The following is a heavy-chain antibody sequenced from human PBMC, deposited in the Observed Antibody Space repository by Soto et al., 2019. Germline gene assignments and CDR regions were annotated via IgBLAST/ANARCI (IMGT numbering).Heavy chain of an antibody. Sequence: SVKVSCKASGGTFSSYAISWVRQAPGQGLEWMGGIIPIFGTANYAQKFQGRVTITADESTSTAYMELSSLRSGDTAVYYCARDGNNYGDYWFDPWGQGTLVTVSS. CDR2: IIPIFGTA. J-gene: IGHJ5*02. V-gene: IGHV1-69*13. D-gene: IGHD4-17*01. CDR1: GGTFSSYA. CDR3: ARDGNNYGDYWFDP.